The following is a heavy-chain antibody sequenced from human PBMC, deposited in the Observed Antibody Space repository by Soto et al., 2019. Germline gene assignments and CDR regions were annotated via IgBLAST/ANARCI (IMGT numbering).Heavy chain of an antibody. D-gene: IGHD3-10*01. CDR2: LFYGGTT. CDR1: GGSISGYY. J-gene: IGHJ4*02. Sequence: QVQLQESGPGLVKPSETLSLTCPVSGGSISGYYWTWIRQPPGKGLEWVGSLFYGGTTDYHPSLKSRLTMSLDTSKNHFSLKLRSVTAADTAVYYCARHRGPAPVYWGQGTLVTASS. V-gene: IGHV4-39*01. CDR3: ARHRGPAPVY.